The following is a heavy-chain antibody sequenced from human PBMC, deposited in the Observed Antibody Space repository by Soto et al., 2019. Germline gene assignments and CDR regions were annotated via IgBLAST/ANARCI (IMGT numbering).Heavy chain of an antibody. V-gene: IGHV1-18*04. CDR2: ISAYNGNT. J-gene: IGHJ5*02. CDR1: GYTFTSYG. CDR3: ARDITAMAPEGWFDP. D-gene: IGHD5-18*01. Sequence: QVQLVQSGAEVKKPGASVKVSCKASGYTFTSYGISWVRQAPGQGLEWMGWISAYNGNTNYAQKLQGRVTMTTDTSTSTAYRELRSLRSDDTAVYYCARDITAMAPEGWFDPWGQGTLVTVSS.